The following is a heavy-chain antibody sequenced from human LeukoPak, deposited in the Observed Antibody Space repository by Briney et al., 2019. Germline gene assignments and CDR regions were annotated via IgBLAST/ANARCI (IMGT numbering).Heavy chain of an antibody. D-gene: IGHD6-6*01. CDR2: INHSGST. CDR1: GGSFSGYY. V-gene: IGHV4-34*01. CDR3: ARVGYRGSSSHYYYYMEV. Sequence: SETLSLTCAVYGGSFSGYYWSWIRQPPGKGLEWIGEINHSGSTNYNPSLKSRVTISVDTSKNQFSLKLSSVTAADTAVYYCARVGYRGSSSHYYYYMEVWGTRTTGTVSS. J-gene: IGHJ6*03.